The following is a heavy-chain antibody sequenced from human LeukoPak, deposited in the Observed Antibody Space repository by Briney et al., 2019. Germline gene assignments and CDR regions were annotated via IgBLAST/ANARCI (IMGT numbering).Heavy chain of an antibody. CDR3: ARGFRTAPRGSSWIDY. D-gene: IGHD1-26*01. Sequence: ASVKVSCKASGYTFTGYYMHWVRQAPGQGLEWMGWINPNSGGTNYAQKFQGRVTMTRDTSISTAYMELSRLRSDDTAVYYCARGFRTAPRGSSWIDYWGQGTLVTVSS. J-gene: IGHJ4*02. CDR1: GYTFTGYY. CDR2: INPNSGGT. V-gene: IGHV1-2*02.